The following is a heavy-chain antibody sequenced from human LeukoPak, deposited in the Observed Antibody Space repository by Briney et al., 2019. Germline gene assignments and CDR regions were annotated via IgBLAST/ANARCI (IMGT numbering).Heavy chain of an antibody. V-gene: IGHV1-18*01. D-gene: IGHD3-3*01. CDR3: ARNNYDFWSGGNWFDP. Sequence: ASVKVSCKSSGYTLTRYGISWVRQAPAQGLEGMGWISDYNGNTNYAQKLQGRVTMTTDTSTSTAYMELRSLRSDDTAVYYCARNNYDFWSGGNWFDPWGQGTLVTVSS. CDR1: GYTLTRYG. CDR2: ISDYNGNT. J-gene: IGHJ5*02.